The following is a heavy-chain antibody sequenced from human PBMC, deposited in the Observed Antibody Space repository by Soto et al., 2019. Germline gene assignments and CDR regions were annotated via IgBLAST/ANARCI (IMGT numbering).Heavy chain of an antibody. J-gene: IGHJ4*02. D-gene: IGHD1-7*01. V-gene: IGHV1-24*01. Sequence: ASVKVSCKVSGYTLTELSMHWVRQAPGKGLEWMGGFDPEDGETIYAQKFQGRVTMTEDTSTDTAYMELSSLRSEDTAVYYCATATHGTGPIGFLMVPVDYWGQGTLVTVYS. CDR3: ATATHGTGPIGFLMVPVDY. CDR2: FDPEDGET. CDR1: GYTLTELS.